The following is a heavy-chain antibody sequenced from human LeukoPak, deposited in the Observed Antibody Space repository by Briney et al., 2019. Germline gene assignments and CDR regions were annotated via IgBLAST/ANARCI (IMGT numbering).Heavy chain of an antibody. CDR2: IYGGGSI. Sequence: AGGSLRLSCAASGFTVSGNCMSWVRQAPGKGLEWVSVIYGGGSIYYADSVKGRFIISRDNSRNTLYLQMNSLRTEDTAVYYCARDAGGNWFDPWGQGTQVTVSS. D-gene: IGHD1-14*01. CDR3: ARDAGGNWFDP. J-gene: IGHJ5*02. CDR1: GFTVSGNC. V-gene: IGHV3-66*02.